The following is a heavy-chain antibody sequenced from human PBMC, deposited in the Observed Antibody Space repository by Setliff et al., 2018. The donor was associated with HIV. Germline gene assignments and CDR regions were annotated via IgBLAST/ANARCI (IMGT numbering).Heavy chain of an antibody. D-gene: IGHD2-8*01. Sequence: SETLSLTCPVSGDSISGHYCSWIRQSPGKGLECIGYIYYSGSTNYNPSLKSRVTISVDTSKSQFSLKLSSVTAADTAVYYCARGRGDIVLLVYTYPPDYWGQGKLVTVSS. V-gene: IGHV4-59*11. CDR2: IYYSGST. J-gene: IGHJ4*02. CDR1: GDSISGHY. CDR3: ARGRGDIVLLVYTYPPDY.